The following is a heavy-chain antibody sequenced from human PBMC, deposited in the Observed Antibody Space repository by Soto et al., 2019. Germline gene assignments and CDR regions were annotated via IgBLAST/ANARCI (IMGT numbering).Heavy chain of an antibody. J-gene: IGHJ5*02. CDR2: IYYSGGT. CDR3: ARVGGINWFNP. CDR1: GGSISSGGYY. V-gene: IGHV4-31*03. Sequence: QVQLQEAGPGLVKPSQTLSLTCTVSGGSISSGGYYWSWIRQHPGKGLEWIGYIYYSGGTNDNPALKSRVTISVDTSKNQFSLTLSSVTAAATAVYYCARVGGINWFNPWGQGTLVTVSS. D-gene: IGHD1-20*01.